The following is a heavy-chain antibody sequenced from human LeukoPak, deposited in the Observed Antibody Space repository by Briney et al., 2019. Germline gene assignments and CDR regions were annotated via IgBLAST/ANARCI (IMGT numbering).Heavy chain of an antibody. D-gene: IGHD3-22*01. CDR3: AKVRNYYDSSGYPDAFDI. CDR2: ISGSGGST. Sequence: GGSPRLSCAASGFTFSRSDMSWIRQTPGKGLEWVLAISGSGGSTYYADSVKGRFTISRDNSKNTLYLQMNSLRAEDTAVYYCAKVRNYYDSSGYPDAFDIWGQGTMVTVSS. V-gene: IGHV3-23*01. CDR1: GFTFSRSD. J-gene: IGHJ3*02.